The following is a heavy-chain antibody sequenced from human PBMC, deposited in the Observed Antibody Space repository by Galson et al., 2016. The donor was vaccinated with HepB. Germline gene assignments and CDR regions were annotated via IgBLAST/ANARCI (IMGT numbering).Heavy chain of an antibody. Sequence: SWVRQAPGQGLEWMGWISGYNGYTDSAQRLQGRVTMTTDTSTSTAYMELSSLRADDTAVYYCARSGDGNWFESWGQGTLVTVSS. CDR3: ARSGDGNWFES. CDR2: ISGYNGYT. D-gene: IGHD2-21*02. V-gene: IGHV1-18*01. J-gene: IGHJ5*01.